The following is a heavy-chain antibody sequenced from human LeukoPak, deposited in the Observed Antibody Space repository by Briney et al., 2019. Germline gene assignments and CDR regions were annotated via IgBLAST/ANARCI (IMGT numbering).Heavy chain of an antibody. D-gene: IGHD6-19*01. CDR1: GFTFRSYW. Sequence: TGGSLRLSCAAPGFTFRSYWMHWVRQVPGKGLERVSRYHRDGRRTTYAASVKDRFTISRDDAKDTVDLQMNSLRAEDTAVYYCAKPRYYSGGSEGAFDYWGQGTLVTVSS. J-gene: IGHJ4*02. V-gene: IGHV3-74*01. CDR2: YHRDGRRT. CDR3: AKPRYYSGGSEGAFDY.